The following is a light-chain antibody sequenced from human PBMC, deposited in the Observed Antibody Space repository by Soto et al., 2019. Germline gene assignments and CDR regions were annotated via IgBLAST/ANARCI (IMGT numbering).Light chain of an antibody. CDR1: QSVSSN. CDR2: GAS. V-gene: IGKV3-15*01. Sequence: EIVMTQSPATLSVSPGERATLSCRASQSVSSNLAWYQQKPGQALRLLIYGASTRATGIPARFSGSGSGTEFTLTISSLQSEDVAVYYCQQYNNWTSYTFGQGTKLEI. CDR3: QQYNNWTSYT. J-gene: IGKJ2*01.